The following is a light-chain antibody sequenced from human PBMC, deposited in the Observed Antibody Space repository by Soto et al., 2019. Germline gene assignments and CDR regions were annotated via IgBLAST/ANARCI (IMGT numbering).Light chain of an antibody. CDR2: DAS. Sequence: GXXATXXXRASQSXGRYLVWYQQKPGQAPSLLIYDASNRATGVPAXFSXXXXXXXXXXXISSLESEDFAVYYCQHRNNWPWTLGQGTRVEXK. J-gene: IGKJ1*01. CDR3: QHRNNWPWT. CDR1: QSXGRY. V-gene: IGKV3-11*01.